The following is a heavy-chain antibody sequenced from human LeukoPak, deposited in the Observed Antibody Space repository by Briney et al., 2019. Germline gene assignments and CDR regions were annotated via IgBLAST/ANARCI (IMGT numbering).Heavy chain of an antibody. CDR1: GGSISSVNYY. J-gene: IGHJ4*02. CDR2: IYTSGST. Sequence: PSETLSLTCSVSGGSISSVNYYWSWIRQPAGKRLEWIGRIYTSGSTNYNPSLKSRVTISADTPKNQVSLKLSSVTAADTAVYYCARDSSGYHDYWGQGTLVTVSS. V-gene: IGHV4-61*02. D-gene: IGHD3-22*01. CDR3: ARDSSGYHDY.